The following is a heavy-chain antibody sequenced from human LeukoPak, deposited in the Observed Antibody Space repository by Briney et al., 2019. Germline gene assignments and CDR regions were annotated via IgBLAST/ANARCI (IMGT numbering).Heavy chain of an antibody. CDR2: ISAYNGNT. D-gene: IGHD3-9*01. Sequence: GASVKVSCKASGYTFTSYGISWVRQAPGQGLEWMGWISAYNGNTNYAQKLQGRVTMTTDTSTSTAYMELRSLRSEDTAVYYCASDPGSAYYDILNAYFDYWGQGTLVTVSS. CDR3: ASDPGSAYYDILNAYFDY. V-gene: IGHV1-18*01. J-gene: IGHJ4*02. CDR1: GYTFTSYG.